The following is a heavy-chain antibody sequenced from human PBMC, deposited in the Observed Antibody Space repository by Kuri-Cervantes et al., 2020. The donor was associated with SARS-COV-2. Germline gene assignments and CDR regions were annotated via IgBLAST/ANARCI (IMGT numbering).Heavy chain of an antibody. CDR1: GGSFSGYY. J-gene: IGHJ6*03. CDR2: IYTSGST. D-gene: IGHD2-2*02. Sequence: SETLSLTCAVYGGSFSGYYWSWIRQPAGKGLEWIGRIYTSGSTNYNPSLKSRVTMSVDTSKNQFSLKLSSVTAADTAVYYCASRYCSSTSCYRGDYYYYYMDVWGKGTTVTVSS. V-gene: IGHV4-59*10. CDR3: ASRYCSSTSCYRGDYYYYYMDV.